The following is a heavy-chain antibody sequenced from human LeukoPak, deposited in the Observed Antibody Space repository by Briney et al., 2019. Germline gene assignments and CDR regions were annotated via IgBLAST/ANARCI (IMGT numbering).Heavy chain of an antibody. D-gene: IGHD4-23*01. V-gene: IGHV4-30-4*08. J-gene: IGHJ3*02. CDR2: IYYSGST. CDR1: GGSISSGDYY. Sequence: PSETLSLTCTVSGGSISSGDYYWSWIRQPPGKGLEWIGYIYYSGSTYYNPSLKSRVTISVDTSKNQISLKLSSVTAADTAVYYCARRGIFYGGKAFDIWGQGTMVTVSS. CDR3: ARRGIFYGGKAFDI.